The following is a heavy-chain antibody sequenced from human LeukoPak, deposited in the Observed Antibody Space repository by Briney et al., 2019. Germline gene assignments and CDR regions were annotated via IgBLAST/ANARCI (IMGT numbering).Heavy chain of an antibody. V-gene: IGHV6-1*01. J-gene: IGHJ4*02. Sequence: SQTLSLTCAISGDSVSSNNAAWNWIRQSPSRGLEWLGRTYYRSKWYSHYAASVKSRIIVKPDSSKNQFSLKLSSVTAADTAVYYCARVPNYYDSSGYRRNIYFDYWGQGTLVTVSS. CDR3: ARVPNYYDSSGYRRNIYFDY. CDR1: GDSVSSNNAA. D-gene: IGHD3-22*01. CDR2: TYYRSKWYS.